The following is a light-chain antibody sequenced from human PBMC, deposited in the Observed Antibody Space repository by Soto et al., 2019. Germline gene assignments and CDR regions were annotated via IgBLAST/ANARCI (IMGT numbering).Light chain of an antibody. Sequence: EIVMTQSPVTLSVSPGERVTLSCRASQSISDKSAWYQQKPGQAPRLLMFGASTRATGILARFSGSGSGTDFTLTITGLQSEDFAVYYCQQYKSWPYTFGQGTKVDIK. J-gene: IGKJ2*01. CDR3: QQYKSWPYT. CDR2: GAS. V-gene: IGKV3-15*01. CDR1: QSISDK.